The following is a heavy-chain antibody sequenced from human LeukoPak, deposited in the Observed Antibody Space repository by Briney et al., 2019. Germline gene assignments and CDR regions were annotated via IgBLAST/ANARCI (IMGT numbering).Heavy chain of an antibody. D-gene: IGHD6-19*01. CDR1: GGTFSSYA. CDR3: ARDHAVAGTSWFDP. V-gene: IGHV1-69*05. CDR2: IIPIFGTA. Sequence: SVKVSCKXSGGTFSSYAISWVRQAPGQGLEWMGGIIPIFGTANYAQKFQGRVTITTDESTSTAYMELSSLRSEDTAVYYCARDHAVAGTSWFDPWGQGTLVTVSS. J-gene: IGHJ5*02.